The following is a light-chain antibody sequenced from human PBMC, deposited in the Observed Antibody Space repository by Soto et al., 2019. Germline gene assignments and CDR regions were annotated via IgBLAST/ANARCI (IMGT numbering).Light chain of an antibody. J-gene: IGKJ2*01. CDR1: QGVAGY. V-gene: IGKV3-11*01. Sequence: ELVLTQSPATLSLSPGERATLSCRASQGVAGYLAWYQHKPGQGPKLLIYDSSTRATGTPARFRGSGSGTDFTLTISSLEPEDFAIYYCQHRSNWRMYTFGQGTKLEIK. CDR2: DSS. CDR3: QHRSNWRMYT.